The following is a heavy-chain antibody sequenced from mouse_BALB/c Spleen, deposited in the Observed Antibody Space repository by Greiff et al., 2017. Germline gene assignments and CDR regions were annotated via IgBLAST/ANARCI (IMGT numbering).Heavy chain of an antibody. CDR3: ARCGAGYWYFDV. Sequence: VQLQQSGAELVRPGALVKLSCKASGFNIKDYYMHWVKQRPEQGLEWIGRIDPANGNTKYDPKFQGKATITADTSSNTAYLQLSSLTSEDTAVYYCARCGAGYWYFDVWGAGTTVTVSS. CDR2: IDPANGNT. V-gene: IGHV14-1*02. CDR1: GFNIKDYY. J-gene: IGHJ1*01.